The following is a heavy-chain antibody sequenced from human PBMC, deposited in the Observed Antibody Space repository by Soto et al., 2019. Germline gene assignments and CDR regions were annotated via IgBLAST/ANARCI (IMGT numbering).Heavy chain of an antibody. D-gene: IGHD3-16*01. CDR1: GGSISSGNSYA. J-gene: IGHJ5*02. CDR3: ARAVAPYLGTWFDP. CDR2: ISHTGRT. V-gene: IGHV4-30-2*01. Sequence: QLQLQESGSGLVKPSQTLSLTCAVSGGSISSGNSYAWSWIRQPPGKGLEWIGSISHTGRTSYNPSLKGPVTISVDKSKNQFSLKLSSVTAADMAVYYCARAVAPYLGTWFDPWGQGSLVIVSS.